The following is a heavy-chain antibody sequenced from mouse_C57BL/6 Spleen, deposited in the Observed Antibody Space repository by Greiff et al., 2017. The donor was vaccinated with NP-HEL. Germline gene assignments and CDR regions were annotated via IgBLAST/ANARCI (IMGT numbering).Heavy chain of an antibody. J-gene: IGHJ4*01. CDR3: TSVPRNYYAMDY. CDR2: IDPETGGT. Sequence: VQLQQSGAELVRPGASVTLSCKASGYTFTDYEMHWVKQTPVHGLEWIGAIDPETGGTAYNQKFKGKAILTADKSSSTAYMELRSLTSEDSAVYYCTSVPRNYYAMDYWGQGTSVTVSS. CDR1: GYTFTDYE. V-gene: IGHV1-15*01. D-gene: IGHD5-1*01.